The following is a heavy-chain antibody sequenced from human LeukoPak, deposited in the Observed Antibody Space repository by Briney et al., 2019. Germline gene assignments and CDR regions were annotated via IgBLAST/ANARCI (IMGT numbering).Heavy chain of an antibody. CDR3: AKDDAWLRFGE. CDR1: GFTFSSYA. CDR2: ISPSGDIT. V-gene: IGHV3-23*01. D-gene: IGHD3-10*01. J-gene: IGHJ4*02. Sequence: TGGSLRLSCAASGFTFSSYAMSWVRQAPGKGLEWVSGISPSGDITYYADSVKGRFTISRDNSKYTLYLEVISLTAEDTAVYYCAKDDAWLRFGEWSQGTLVTVSS.